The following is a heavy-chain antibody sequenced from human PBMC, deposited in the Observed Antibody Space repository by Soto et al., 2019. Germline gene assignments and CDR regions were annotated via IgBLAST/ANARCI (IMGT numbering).Heavy chain of an antibody. V-gene: IGHV1-18*01. CDR3: AREEGSGAEGY. Sequence: QVQLVQSGAEVKKPGASVKVSCKASGYTFTSYGISWVRQAPGQGLEWMGWISAYNGNTNYTQKFQGRVTMTTDPYTSTAYMELRSLRSEVTAVYYCAREEGSGAEGYLGQGTLVTVSS. CDR2: ISAYNGNT. J-gene: IGHJ4*02. D-gene: IGHD3-10*01. CDR1: GYTFTSYG.